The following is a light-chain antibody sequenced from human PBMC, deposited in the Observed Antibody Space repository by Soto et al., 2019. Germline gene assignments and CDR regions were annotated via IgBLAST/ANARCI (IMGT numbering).Light chain of an antibody. CDR1: SGHSSYA. Sequence: QPVLTQSPSASASLGASVKLTCTLSSGHSSYAIAWHQQQLEKGPRYLMKLNSDGSHSKGDGIPDRFSGSSSGAERYLTISSLQSEDEADYYCQTWGTGALWVFGGGTKLTVL. CDR2: LNSDGSH. CDR3: QTWGTGALWV. V-gene: IGLV4-69*01. J-gene: IGLJ3*02.